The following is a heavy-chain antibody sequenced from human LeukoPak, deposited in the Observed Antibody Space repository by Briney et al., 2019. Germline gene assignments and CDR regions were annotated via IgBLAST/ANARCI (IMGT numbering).Heavy chain of an antibody. D-gene: IGHD6-13*01. CDR3: ARSYSKNWYDY. J-gene: IGHJ5*01. Sequence: GESLKISCKGSGYSFTSYWIGWVRQMPGKGLEWMGIIFPGDSDIRYSPSFQGQVTTSVDKSISTAYLQWSSLKASDTAMFYCARSYSKNWYDYWGQGTLVTVSS. V-gene: IGHV5-51*01. CDR1: GYSFTSYW. CDR2: IFPGDSDI.